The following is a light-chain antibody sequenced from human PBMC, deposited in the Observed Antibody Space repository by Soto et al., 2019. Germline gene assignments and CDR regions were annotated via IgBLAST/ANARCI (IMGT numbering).Light chain of an antibody. CDR1: QSVSSNY. CDR3: QQYATSLSIT. CDR2: GAS. Sequence: EIVLTQSPATLSVSPGESATLSCRASQSVSSNYLAWYQQKPGQAPRLLIYGASSRATGMPDRFSGSGSGTDFTLTISRLEPEDFAVYYCQQYATSLSITFGQGTRLEIK. J-gene: IGKJ5*01. V-gene: IGKV3-20*01.